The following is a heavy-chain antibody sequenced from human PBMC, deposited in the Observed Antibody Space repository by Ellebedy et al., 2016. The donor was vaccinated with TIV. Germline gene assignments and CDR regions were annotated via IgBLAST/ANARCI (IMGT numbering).Heavy chain of an antibody. V-gene: IGHV4-59*01. CDR1: GGSISSYY. CDR2: IYYSGST. Sequence: MPGGSLRLSCTVSGGSISSYYWSWIRQPPGKGLEWIGYIYYSGSTNYNPSLKSRVTISVDTSKNQFSLKLSSVTAADTAVYYCARGQSTIFGVVITAYFDYWGQGTLVTVSS. J-gene: IGHJ4*02. CDR3: ARGQSTIFGVVITAYFDY. D-gene: IGHD3-3*01.